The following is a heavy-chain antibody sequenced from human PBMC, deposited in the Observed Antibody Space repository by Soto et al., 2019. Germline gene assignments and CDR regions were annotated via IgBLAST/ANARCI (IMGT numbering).Heavy chain of an antibody. Sequence: LRLSCSASRLLLSRSGVRWVRQRPGKALEWVSALGVAGNTRERASVKVRFTISRENAKNSMYLQMKSLRPGGTAVYFCARGADFWSSSRYYHYAYDLDVWGHGPTVTVSS. D-gene: IGHD3-3*01. CDR3: ARGADFWSSSRYYHYAYDLDV. J-gene: IGHJ6*02. CDR2: LGVAGNT. CDR1: RLLLSRSG. V-gene: IGHV3-13*01.